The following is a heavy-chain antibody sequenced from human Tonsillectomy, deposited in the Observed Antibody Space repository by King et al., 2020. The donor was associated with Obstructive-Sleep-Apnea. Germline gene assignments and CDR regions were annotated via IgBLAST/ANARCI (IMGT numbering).Heavy chain of an antibody. CDR3: MYMFSAAEDY. V-gene: IGHV1-18*01. Sequence: VQLVESGAEVKKPGASVKVSCKASGYTFTSYGISCVRQAPGQGLEWMGCISAYNGNRNYAQKLKGGVTMTTDTSTSTAYMELRSLRSDDTAVYYCMYMFSAAEDYWGQGTLVTVSS. J-gene: IGHJ4*02. D-gene: IGHD6-13*01. CDR2: ISAYNGNR. CDR1: GYTFTSYG.